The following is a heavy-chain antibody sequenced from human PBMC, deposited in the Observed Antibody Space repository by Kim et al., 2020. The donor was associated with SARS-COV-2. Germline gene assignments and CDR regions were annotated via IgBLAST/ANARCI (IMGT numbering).Heavy chain of an antibody. CDR3: VEGAYTFDY. Sequence: GGSLRLSCATSGFTFDSQAMSWVRQAPGEGLEWVSSITSTGTYYADSVKCRFTVSRDNSKNTVDVQMNSLRAEDTAVYYCVEGAYTFDYWGQGTLVTVSS. D-gene: IGHD3-16*01. CDR2: ITSTGT. J-gene: IGHJ4*02. CDR1: GFTFDSQA. V-gene: IGHV3-23*01.